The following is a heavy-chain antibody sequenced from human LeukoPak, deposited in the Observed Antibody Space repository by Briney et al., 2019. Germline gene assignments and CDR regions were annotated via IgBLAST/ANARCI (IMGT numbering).Heavy chain of an antibody. CDR2: INPTGGNT. CDR3: ARDVGDCGSTSCYWGDVND. D-gene: IGHD2-2*01. Sequence: ASVKVSCKASGYTFTSYYMHWVRQAPGQGLEWMGLINPTGGNTSYAQKFQGRVTMTRDTSTSTVYMELRSLRADDTGVYYCARDVGDCGSTSCYWGDVNDLGQGTLVTGSS. CDR1: GYTFTSYY. J-gene: IGHJ4*02. V-gene: IGHV1-46*01.